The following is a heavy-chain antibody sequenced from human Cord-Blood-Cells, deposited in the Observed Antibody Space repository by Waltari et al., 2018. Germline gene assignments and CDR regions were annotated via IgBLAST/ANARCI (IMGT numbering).Heavy chain of an antibody. J-gene: IGHJ5*02. CDR3: ASYGSGSYRSWFDP. Sequence: QVQLQQWGAGLLKPSETLSLTCAVYGGSFSGYYWSWIRQPPGKGLEWIGEINHSGGTNYNPSLKSRVTISVDTSKNQFSLKLSSVTAADTAVYYCASYGSGSYRSWFDPWGQGTLVTVSS. D-gene: IGHD3-10*01. CDR2: INHSGGT. V-gene: IGHV4-34*01. CDR1: GGSFSGYY.